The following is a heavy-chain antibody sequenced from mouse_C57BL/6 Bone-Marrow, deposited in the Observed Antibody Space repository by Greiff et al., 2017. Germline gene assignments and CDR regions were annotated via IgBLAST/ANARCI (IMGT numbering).Heavy chain of an antibody. V-gene: IGHV1-63*01. D-gene: IGHD2-10*01. CDR2: IYPGGGYT. CDR1: GYNFTNYW. Sequence: VQLQQSGAELVRPGTSMKMSCTASGYNFTNYWIGWAKQRPGHGLEWIGDIYPGGGYTNYNEKFKGKATLTADKSSSTAYMQFSSLTSEDSAIYYCATYYGNSYFDYWCQGTTLTVSS. CDR3: ATYYGNSYFDY. J-gene: IGHJ2*01.